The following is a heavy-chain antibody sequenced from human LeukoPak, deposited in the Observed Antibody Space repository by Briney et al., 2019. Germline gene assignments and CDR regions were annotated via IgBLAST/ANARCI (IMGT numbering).Heavy chain of an antibody. J-gene: IGHJ4*02. V-gene: IGHV3-23*01. CDR3: AKDRRGYSGYVDY. CDR2: ISGSGGGT. CDR1: GFTFSSCG. D-gene: IGHD5-12*01. Sequence: GGSLRLSCAASGFTFSSCGMHWVRQAPGKGLEWVSSISGSGGGTFYADSVKGRFTISRDNSKNTLYLQMNSLRAEDTAVYYCAKDRRGYSGYVDYWGQGTLVTVSS.